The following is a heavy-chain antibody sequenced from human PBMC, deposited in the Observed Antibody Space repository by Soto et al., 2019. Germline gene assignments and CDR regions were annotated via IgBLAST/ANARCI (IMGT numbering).Heavy chain of an antibody. J-gene: IGHJ6*02. CDR2: TYYRSKWYN. Sequence: SQTLSLTCAISGDSVSSNSAAWNWIRQSPSRGLEWLGRTYYRSKWYNDYAVSVKSRITINPDTSKNQFSLQLNSVTPEDTAVYYCARDFVVVVAAIYYYGMDVWGQRTTVTVSS. CDR3: ARDFVVVVAAIYYYGMDV. CDR1: GDSVSSNSAA. D-gene: IGHD2-15*01. V-gene: IGHV6-1*01.